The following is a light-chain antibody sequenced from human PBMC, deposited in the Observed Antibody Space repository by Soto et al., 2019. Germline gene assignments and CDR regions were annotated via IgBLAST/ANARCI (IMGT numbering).Light chain of an antibody. V-gene: IGKV1-27*01. Sequence: DIKMTQSPSSLSASVGDRVTITCRASQGISNYIAWYQQKPGKAPKLLIYAASTLQSGVPSRFSGSGSGTDFTLTINSLQPEDVATYSCQKDRSGPLFGPGTKVDIK. CDR2: AAS. J-gene: IGKJ3*01. CDR3: QKDRSGPL. CDR1: QGISNY.